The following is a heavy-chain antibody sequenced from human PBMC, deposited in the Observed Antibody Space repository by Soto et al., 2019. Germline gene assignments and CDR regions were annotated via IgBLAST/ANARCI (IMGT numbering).Heavy chain of an antibody. D-gene: IGHD2-8*02. CDR1: GDSISSYY. Sequence: QVQLQESGPGLVKPSETLSLTCTVSGDSISSYYWNWIRQPPGKGLEWIGNIYSSGHTHYNPSLKSRVTMSLDTSKNQFSLILNSVTAADTAVYYCARDSFNTGLYFDYWGRGILVTVSS. CDR3: ARDSFNTGLYFDY. CDR2: IYSSGHT. J-gene: IGHJ4*02. V-gene: IGHV4-59*12.